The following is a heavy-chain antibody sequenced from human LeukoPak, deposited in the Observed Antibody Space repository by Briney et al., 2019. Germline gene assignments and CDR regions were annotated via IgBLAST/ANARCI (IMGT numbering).Heavy chain of an antibody. V-gene: IGHV3-30-3*01. CDR2: ISYDGSNK. CDR3: AREYCSGGSCSSTYYYYGMDV. J-gene: IGHJ6*02. D-gene: IGHD2-15*01. CDR1: GFTFSSYA. Sequence: GGSLRLSCAASGFTFSSYAMHWVRQAPGKGLEWVAVISYDGSNKYYADSVKGRFTISRDNSKNTLYLQMNSLRAEDTAVYYCAREYCSGGSCSSTYYYYGMDVWGQGTTVTVSS.